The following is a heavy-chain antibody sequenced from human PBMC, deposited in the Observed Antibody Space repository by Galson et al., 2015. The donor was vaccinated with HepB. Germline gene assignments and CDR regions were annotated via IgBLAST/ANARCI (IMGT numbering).Heavy chain of an antibody. Sequence: SLRLSCAASGFTFSDYYMSWIRQAPGKGLEWVSYISNSDTSTYYADSVKGRFTISRDNAKNSLYLQMNSLRAEDTAVYYYAREPKEILWCGGQFNYYYYMDVWGKGTTVTGSS. J-gene: IGHJ6*03. CDR2: ISNSDTST. CDR1: GFTFSDYY. V-gene: IGHV3-11*01. D-gene: IGHD3-10*01. CDR3: AREPKEILWCGGQFNYYYYMDV.